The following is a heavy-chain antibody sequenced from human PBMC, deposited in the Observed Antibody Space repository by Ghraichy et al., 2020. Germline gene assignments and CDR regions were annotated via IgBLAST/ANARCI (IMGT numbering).Heavy chain of an antibody. V-gene: IGHV4-34*01. CDR3: ARFSTPPPKVFDY. Sequence: SETLSLTCAVYGGSFSGYYWSWIRQPPGKGLEWIGEINHSGSTNYNPSLKSRVTISVDTSKDQFSLKLSSVTAADTAVYYCARFSTPPPKVFDYWGQGTLVTVSS. CDR2: INHSGST. CDR1: GGSFSGYY. J-gene: IGHJ4*02.